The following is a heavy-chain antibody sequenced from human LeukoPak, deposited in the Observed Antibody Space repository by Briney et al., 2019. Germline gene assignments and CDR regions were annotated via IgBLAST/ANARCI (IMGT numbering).Heavy chain of an antibody. CDR1: GFTLSSYW. CDR3: ARVAIPYYYDSSGIGSLAFDI. CDR2: INSDGSST. J-gene: IGHJ3*02. Sequence: GGSLRLSCAASGFTLSSYWMHWVRQAPGKELVWVSRINSDGSSTSYADSVNGRFTISRDNAKNTLYLQMSSLRAEDTAVYYCARVAIPYYYDSSGIGSLAFDIWGQGTMVTVSS. D-gene: IGHD3-22*01. V-gene: IGHV3-74*01.